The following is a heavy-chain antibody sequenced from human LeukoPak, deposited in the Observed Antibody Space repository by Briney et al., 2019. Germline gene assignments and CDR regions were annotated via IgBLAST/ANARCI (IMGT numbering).Heavy chain of an antibody. CDR3: AREVSSWYYFDY. V-gene: IGHV4-61*01. Sequence: SETLSLTCTVSGGSISSSSYYWGWIRQPPGKGLEWIGYIYYSGSTHYNPSLKSRVTISVDTSKNQFSLKLSSVTAADTAVYYCAREVSSWYYFDYWAGEPWSPSPQ. CDR2: IYYSGST. J-gene: IGHJ4*02. D-gene: IGHD6-13*01. CDR1: GGSISSSSYY.